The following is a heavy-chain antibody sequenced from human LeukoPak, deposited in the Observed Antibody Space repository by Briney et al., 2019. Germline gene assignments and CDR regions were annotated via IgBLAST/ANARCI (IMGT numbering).Heavy chain of an antibody. CDR3: ARALGYDSSGYIFDY. CDR1: GYTFTGYY. J-gene: IGHJ4*02. D-gene: IGHD3-22*01. V-gene: IGHV1-2*02. CDR2: INPNSGGT. Sequence: GASVKVSCKASGYTFTGYYMHWVRQAPGQGLEWMGWINPNSGGTNYAKKFQGRVTMTRDTSISTAYMELSSLRSDDTAVYFCARALGYDSSGYIFDYWGQGTLVTVSS.